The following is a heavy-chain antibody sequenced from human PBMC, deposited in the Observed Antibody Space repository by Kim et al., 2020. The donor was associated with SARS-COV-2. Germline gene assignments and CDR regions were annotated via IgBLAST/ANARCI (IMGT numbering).Heavy chain of an antibody. CDR3: ARGPVDTAMVRVGFDY. Sequence: SETLSLTCAVYGGSFSGYYWSWIRQPPGKGLEWIGEINHSGSTNYNPSLKSRVTISVDTSKNQFSLKLSSVTAADTAVYYCARGPVDTAMVRVGFDYWGQGTLVTVSS. D-gene: IGHD5-18*01. CDR2: INHSGST. J-gene: IGHJ4*02. CDR1: GGSFSGYY. V-gene: IGHV4-34*01.